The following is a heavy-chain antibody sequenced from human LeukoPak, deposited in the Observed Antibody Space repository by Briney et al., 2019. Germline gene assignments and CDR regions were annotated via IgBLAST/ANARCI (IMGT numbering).Heavy chain of an antibody. Sequence: GGSLRLSCAASGFTFSTYAMSGVRQAPGKGLEWVSGISGSGGSTYYADSVKGRFTISRDNSKNTLYLQMNSLRVEDTAVYYCAKKYYYDSSGYYFQHWGQGTLVTVSS. CDR2: ISGSGGST. CDR3: AKKYYYDSSGYYFQH. D-gene: IGHD3-22*01. CDR1: GFTFSTYA. V-gene: IGHV3-23*01. J-gene: IGHJ1*01.